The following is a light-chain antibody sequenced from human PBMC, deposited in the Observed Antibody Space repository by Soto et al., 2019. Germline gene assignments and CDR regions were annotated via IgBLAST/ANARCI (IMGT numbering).Light chain of an antibody. Sequence: DIALTQSAGPLSLSPGERATLSCRASQSVSNNYLAWYQQKPGQAPRLIIYGASSRATGIPDRFIGSGSGTDFTLTISSLEPEDVAVYYCQQRSNWPITLGQGTRLEI. V-gene: IGKV3D-20*02. CDR2: GAS. CDR1: QSVSNNY. CDR3: QQRSNWPIT. J-gene: IGKJ5*01.